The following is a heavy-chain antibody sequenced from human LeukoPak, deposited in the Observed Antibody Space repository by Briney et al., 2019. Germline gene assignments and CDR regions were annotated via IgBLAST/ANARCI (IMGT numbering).Heavy chain of an antibody. CDR1: GFTFSSYG. CDR3: AKDYYDSSGYLI. V-gene: IGHV3-33*06. D-gene: IGHD3-22*01. Sequence: GGSLRLSCAASGFTFSSYGMHWVRQAPGKGLEWVAVIWYDGSNKYYADSVKGRFTISRDSSKNTLYLQMNSLRAEDTAVYYCAKDYYDSSGYLIWGQGTLVTVSS. CDR2: IWYDGSNK. J-gene: IGHJ4*02.